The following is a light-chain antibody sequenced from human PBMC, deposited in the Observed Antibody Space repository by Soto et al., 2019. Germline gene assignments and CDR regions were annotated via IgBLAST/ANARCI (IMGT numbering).Light chain of an antibody. Sequence: SVRSPPASVFGSPGQSYCISCTGTISDVGGYNYVSWYQQHPGKAPKLMIYEVNNRPSGVSNRFSGSKSGSTASLTISGLQAEDEADYYCSSYTSSSTLFGTGTKVTV. CDR3: SSYTSSSTL. J-gene: IGLJ1*01. CDR2: EVN. CDR1: ISDVGGYNY. V-gene: IGLV2-14*01.